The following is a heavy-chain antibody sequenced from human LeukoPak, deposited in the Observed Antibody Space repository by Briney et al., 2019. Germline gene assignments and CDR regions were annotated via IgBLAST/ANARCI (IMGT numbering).Heavy chain of an antibody. CDR1: GYTFTGYY. V-gene: IGHV1-2*02. D-gene: IGHD6-19*01. Sequence: GASVKVSCKASGYTFTGYYMHWVRQAPGQGLEWMGWINPNSGGTNYAQKFQGRVTMTRDTSISTAYMELSRLRSDDTAVYYCARVREWLVLFPDAFDIWGQGTMVTVSS. CDR3: ARVREWLVLFPDAFDI. CDR2: INPNSGGT. J-gene: IGHJ3*02.